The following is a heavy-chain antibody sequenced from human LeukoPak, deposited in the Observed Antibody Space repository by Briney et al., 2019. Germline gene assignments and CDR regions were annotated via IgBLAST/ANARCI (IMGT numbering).Heavy chain of an antibody. D-gene: IGHD2-2*01. J-gene: IGHJ4*02. CDR1: GGSISSYY. Sequence: PSETLSLTCTVSGGSISSYYWSWIRQPPGKGLEWIGYIYYSGSTNYNPSLKSRVTISVDTSKNQFSLKLSSVTAADTAVYYCARTNRQGIVVVPVAIYFDYWGQGTLVTVSS. CDR2: IYYSGST. CDR3: ARTNRQGIVVVPVAIYFDY. V-gene: IGHV4-59*12.